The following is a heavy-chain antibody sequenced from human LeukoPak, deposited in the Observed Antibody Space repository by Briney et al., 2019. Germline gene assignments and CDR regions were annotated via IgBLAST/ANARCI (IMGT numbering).Heavy chain of an antibody. V-gene: IGHV3-21*01. CDR3: ARVGSNMVRGPYGMDV. D-gene: IGHD3-10*01. CDR1: GFTFSSYS. CDR2: ISSSSSYI. J-gene: IGHJ6*02. Sequence: GGSLRLSCAASGFTFSSYSMNWVRQAPGKGLEWVSSISSSSSYIYYADSVKGRFTISRDNAKNSLYLQMNSLRAEDTAVYYCARVGSNMVRGPYGMDVWGQGTLVTVSS.